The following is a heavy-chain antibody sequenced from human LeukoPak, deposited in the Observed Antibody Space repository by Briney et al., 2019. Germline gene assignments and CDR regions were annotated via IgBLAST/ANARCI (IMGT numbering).Heavy chain of an antibody. D-gene: IGHD2-8*01. Sequence: KPSETLSLACTISGGSISTYYWSWIRPPPGKGLEWLGYIYYSGITKYNPSVKSRVTISVDTSKNQFSLKVSSVTAADTAVYYCARGTNMMASLRFDPWGQGTLVTVSS. CDR2: IYYSGIT. V-gene: IGHV4-59*01. J-gene: IGHJ5*02. CDR3: ARGTNMMASLRFDP. CDR1: GGSISTYY.